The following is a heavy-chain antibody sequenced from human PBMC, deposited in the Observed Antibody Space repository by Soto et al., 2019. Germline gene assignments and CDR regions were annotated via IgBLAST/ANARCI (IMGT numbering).Heavy chain of an antibody. D-gene: IGHD1-26*01. CDR1: GGFFNTQSYH. CDR2: FHFSGRT. CDR3: ARLYSGSYQPDY. J-gene: IGHJ4*02. Sequence: SETLSLTCTVSGGFFNTQSYHWGWIRQPPGKGLEWIASFHFSGRTYYGPSLKSRVTISADTSKNQFSLKVDSVTAADTAMYYCARLYSGSYQPDYGGQGSMVTVSS. V-gene: IGHV4-39*01.